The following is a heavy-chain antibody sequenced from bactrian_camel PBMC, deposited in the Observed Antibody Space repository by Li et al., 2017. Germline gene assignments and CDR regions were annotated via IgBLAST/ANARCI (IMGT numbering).Heavy chain of an antibody. J-gene: IGHJ6*01. CDR2: TTSNDITT. CDR1: GFAVDASD. Sequence: DVQLVESGGGSVQAGGSLRLSCTASGFAVDASDMGWYRQAPGNECEMVSTTSNDITTYYLNSVKGRFTISQDNVKSTVYLQMNSLKPEDTAMYYCAAVRYGGTWYPLCRARSADFGYWGQGTQVTVS. D-gene: IGHD6*01. CDR3: AAVRYGGTWYPLCRARSADFGY. V-gene: IGHV3S66*01.